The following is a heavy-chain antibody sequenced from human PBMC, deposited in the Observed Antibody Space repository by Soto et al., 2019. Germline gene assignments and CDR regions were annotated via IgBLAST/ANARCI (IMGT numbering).Heavy chain of an antibody. D-gene: IGHD1-26*01. CDR1: GFTFSAYG. CDR3: AKVTFSGDYYYYYGMDV. Sequence: QEQLVESGGGVVQPWRSLRLSCAASGFTFSAYGMHWVRQARGKGLEWVAVVSYDGSKKYYADSVKGRFTISKDNSWNTLYLQMNSLKSEDTAVYYCAKVTFSGDYYYYYGMDVWGQGTTVTVSS. J-gene: IGHJ6*02. V-gene: IGHV3-30*18. CDR2: VSYDGSKK.